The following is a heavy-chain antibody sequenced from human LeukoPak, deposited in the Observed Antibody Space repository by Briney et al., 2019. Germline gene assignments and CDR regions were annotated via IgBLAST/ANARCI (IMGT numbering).Heavy chain of an antibody. CDR2: IYHSGST. D-gene: IGHD3-10*01. Sequence: PSGTRSLTCAVSGGSISSSNWWSWVRQPPGKGLEWIGEIYHSGSTNYNPSLKSRVTISVDKSKNQFSLKLSSVTAADTAVYYCARVDVTMVRGVILWGQGTLVTVSS. V-gene: IGHV4-4*02. CDR3: ARVDVTMVRGVIL. J-gene: IGHJ4*02. CDR1: GGSISSSNW.